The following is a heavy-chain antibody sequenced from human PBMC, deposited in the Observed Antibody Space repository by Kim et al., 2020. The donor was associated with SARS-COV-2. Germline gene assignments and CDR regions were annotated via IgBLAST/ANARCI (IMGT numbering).Heavy chain of an antibody. V-gene: IGHV3-7*01. D-gene: IGHD4-17*01. CDR2: IQENGREK. CDR1: GFIFSSYW. CDR3: ARDLRGEPFDI. Sequence: GGSLRLSCSASGFIFSSYWMSWVRQAPGKGLEWVAYIQENGREKYYVDSVRGRFTISRDNAKNSLYLQMNSLRAEDTAVYYCARDLRGEPFDIWGPGTMV. J-gene: IGHJ3*02.